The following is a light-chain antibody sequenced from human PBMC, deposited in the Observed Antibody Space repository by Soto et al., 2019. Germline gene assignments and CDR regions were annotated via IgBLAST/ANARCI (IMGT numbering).Light chain of an antibody. V-gene: IGLV1-40*01. CDR2: ANR. CDR3: QSYDTSLNARV. J-gene: IGLJ3*02. CDR1: SSNFGAGYD. Sequence: QTLLRQPASVSGAPGQRFTISCTGSSSNFGAGYDVHWYQQLPGTAPKLLIYANRNRPSGVPDRFSGSRSGTEASLAITGLQAEDEADYYCQSYDTSLNARVFGGGTQLTVL.